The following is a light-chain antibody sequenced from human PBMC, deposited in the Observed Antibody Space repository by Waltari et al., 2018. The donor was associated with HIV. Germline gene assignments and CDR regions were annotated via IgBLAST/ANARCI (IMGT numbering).Light chain of an antibody. V-gene: IGKV3-11*01. CDR2: EIS. J-gene: IGKJ4*01. Sequence: EIVLTQSPATLSVSPGERAILSCRASQSVSRHLAWYQQKSGRAPRLLIYEISTRAAGTPGRFNGSGSGTDFTLTITDVEPADVAVYYCQQRGTWPQVTFGGGTRVEI. CDR1: QSVSRH. CDR3: QQRGTWPQVT.